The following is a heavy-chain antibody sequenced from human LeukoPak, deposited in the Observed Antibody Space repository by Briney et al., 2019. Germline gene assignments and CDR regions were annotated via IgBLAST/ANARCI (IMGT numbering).Heavy chain of an antibody. D-gene: IGHD3-16*01. Sequence: GGSLRLSCAASGFTFSSYWMSWARQAPGKGLEWVANMNEDGSVKNYVVSVKGRFTISRDNAKSSLYLQMNSLRAEDTAVYYCAVDGGYNRFDPWGQGTLVTVSS. V-gene: IGHV3-7*04. CDR1: GFTFSSYW. CDR3: AVDGGYNRFDP. J-gene: IGHJ5*02. CDR2: MNEDGSVK.